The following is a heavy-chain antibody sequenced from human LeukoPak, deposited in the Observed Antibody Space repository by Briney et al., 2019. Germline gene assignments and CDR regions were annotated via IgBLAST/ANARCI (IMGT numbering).Heavy chain of an antibody. Sequence: GGSLRLSCAASGFTMSNSAMSWVRQAPGKGLEWVAATSSSDAGTYHADSVRGRFTISRDNSKNTLYLQMNSLRAEDAAVYFCAKAPVTSCRGAYCYPFDSWGQGTLVTVSS. J-gene: IGHJ4*02. CDR2: TSSSDAGT. CDR1: GFTMSNSA. D-gene: IGHD2-21*01. V-gene: IGHV3-23*01. CDR3: AKAPVTSCRGAYCYPFDS.